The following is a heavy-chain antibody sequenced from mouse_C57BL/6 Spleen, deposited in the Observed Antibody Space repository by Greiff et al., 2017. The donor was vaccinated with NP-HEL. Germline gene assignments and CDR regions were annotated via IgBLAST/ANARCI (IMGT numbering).Heavy chain of an antibody. J-gene: IGHJ3*01. D-gene: IGHD3-2*02. Sequence: VQLQQSGPELVKPGASVKISCKASGYAFSSSWMNWVKQRPGKGLEWIGRIYPGDGDTNYNGKFKGKATLTADKSSSTAYMQLSSLTSEDSAVYFCAREAQAGAYWGQGTLVTVSA. CDR2: IYPGDGDT. V-gene: IGHV1-82*01. CDR1: GYAFSSSW. CDR3: AREAQAGAY.